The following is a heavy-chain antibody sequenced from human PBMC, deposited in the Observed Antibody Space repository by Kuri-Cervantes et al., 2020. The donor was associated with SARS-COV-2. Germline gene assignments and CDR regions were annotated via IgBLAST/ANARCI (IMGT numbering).Heavy chain of an antibody. J-gene: IGHJ4*02. CDR3: ARGSTTSRYYFDY. V-gene: IGHV4-31*03. Sequence: SETLSLTCNVTGDSIGNGKYYWSWIRQRPGKGLEWIGYIYYTGGTYYSPSLNSRVTISVDTFKNQLSLKMTSLAAADTALYFCARGSTTSRYYFDYWGRGTLVTVSS. D-gene: IGHD2/OR15-2a*01. CDR1: GDSIGNGKYY. CDR2: IYYTGGT.